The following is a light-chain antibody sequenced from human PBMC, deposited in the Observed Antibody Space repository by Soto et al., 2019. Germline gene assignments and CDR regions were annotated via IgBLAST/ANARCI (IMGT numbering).Light chain of an antibody. Sequence: DIKMTQSPSSVSASIGDRVTITCRSSEDISTWLAWYQQKPGKAPKLLIYAASSLQSGVPSRFSGSGSGTDFTLTISSLQPEDFATYYCQHADSFPLLTFGRGTRLEIK. J-gene: IGKJ5*01. CDR3: QHADSFPLLT. CDR2: AAS. V-gene: IGKV1-12*01. CDR1: EDISTW.